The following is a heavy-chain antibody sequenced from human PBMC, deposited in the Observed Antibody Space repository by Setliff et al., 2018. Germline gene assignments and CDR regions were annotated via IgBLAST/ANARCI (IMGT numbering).Heavy chain of an antibody. CDR3: VRDGHNRNDLDY. CDR2: ISRSSTYI. CDR1: GFTFSTHS. D-gene: IGHD1-20*01. V-gene: IGHV3-21*01. Sequence: PGGSLRLSCAASGFTFSTHSMNWVRQAPGKGLEWVSSISRSSTYIYYADSMKGRFAISRDNAKNSLYLQMNSLRAGDTAVYYCVRDGHNRNDLDYWGQGTLVTVSS. J-gene: IGHJ4*02.